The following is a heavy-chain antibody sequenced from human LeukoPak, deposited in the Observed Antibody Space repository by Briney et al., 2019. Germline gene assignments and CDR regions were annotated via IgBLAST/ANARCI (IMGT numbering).Heavy chain of an antibody. Sequence: GGSLRLSCAASGFTFSSNVMIWVRQAPGQGLEWVSSIPASGGSTYYADSVKGRFTISRDNSKNMLYLQMNSLRAEDTAVYYCAKRRSWYVDSWGQGTLVTVSS. CDR3: AKRRSWYVDS. V-gene: IGHV3-23*01. J-gene: IGHJ4*02. CDR1: GFTFSSNV. CDR2: IPASGGST. D-gene: IGHD6-13*01.